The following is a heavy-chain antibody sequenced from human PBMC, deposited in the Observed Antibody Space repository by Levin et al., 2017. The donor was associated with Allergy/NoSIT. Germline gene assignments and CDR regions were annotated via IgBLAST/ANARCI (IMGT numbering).Heavy chain of an antibody. V-gene: IGHV3-53*01. CDR2: IYSDGST. Sequence: AGGSLRLSCAASGFTVSNNYMTWVRQAPGKGLEWVSVIYSDGSTYYADSVKGRFTIFRDNSKNTLYLQMNSLRVEDTAVYYCARRGYNDEGMGIIDYWGQGTLVTVSS. CDR3: ARRGYNDEGMGIIDY. D-gene: IGHD5-18*01. J-gene: IGHJ4*02. CDR1: GFTVSNNY.